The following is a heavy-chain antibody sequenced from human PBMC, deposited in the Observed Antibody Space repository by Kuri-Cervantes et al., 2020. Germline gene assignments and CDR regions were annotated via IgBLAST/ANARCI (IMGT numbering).Heavy chain of an antibody. CDR1: GFTFDDYG. V-gene: IGHV3-20*04. J-gene: IGHJ4*02. Sequence: GGSLRLSCAASGFTFDDYGMSWVRQAPGKGLEWVSGINWNGGSTGYADSVKGRFTISRDNAKNSLYLQMNSLRAEDTALYYCARDRNYDILTGYDYWGQGTLVTVSS. CDR2: INWNGGST. CDR3: ARDRNYDILTGYDY. D-gene: IGHD3-9*01.